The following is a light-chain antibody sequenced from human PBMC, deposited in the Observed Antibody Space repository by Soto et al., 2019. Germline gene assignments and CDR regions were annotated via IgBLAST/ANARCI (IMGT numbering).Light chain of an antibody. J-gene: IGKJ1*01. CDR2: KAS. V-gene: IGKV1-5*03. CDR1: QTIGSW. CDR3: QHYNSYSEA. Sequence: DIQMTQSPSTLSGSVGDRVTITCRASQTIGSWLAWYQQKPGKAPKLLIYKASTLKSGVPSRFRGRGSGTEFTLPISRLQTDDFETYYCQHYNSYSEAFGQGTKVDIK.